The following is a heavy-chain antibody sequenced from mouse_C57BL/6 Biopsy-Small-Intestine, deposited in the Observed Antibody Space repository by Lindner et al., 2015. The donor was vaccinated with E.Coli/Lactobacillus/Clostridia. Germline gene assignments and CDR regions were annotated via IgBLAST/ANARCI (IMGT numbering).Heavy chain of an antibody. D-gene: IGHD1-1*02. CDR3: ARSGESGSGSYHEY. CDR2: ISADNGDT. V-gene: IGHV1-84*02. Sequence: SVKVSCKASGYTFTTYGLSWVRQAPGQGLEWLGWISADNGDTRYSQKVQGRVTLTTDTSTSTAYMELRSLRSDDTAVYYCARSGESGSGSYHEYWGQGTLVTVS. CDR1: GYTFTTYG. J-gene: IGHJ3*01.